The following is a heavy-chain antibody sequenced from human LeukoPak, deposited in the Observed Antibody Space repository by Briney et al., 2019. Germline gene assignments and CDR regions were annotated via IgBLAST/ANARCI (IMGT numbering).Heavy chain of an antibody. Sequence: GASVKVSCKASGYTFTNYWMHWVRQAPGQGLQWMGMINSGAGSTTYAQAFQGRVTMTRHTSSSTVYMELSSLRSEDTAVYYCARGVYYYHSGGYYDFDYWGQGTLVTVSS. CDR3: ARGVYYYHSGGYYDFDY. CDR1: GYTFTNYW. CDR2: INSGAGST. D-gene: IGHD3-22*01. V-gene: IGHV1-46*01. J-gene: IGHJ4*02.